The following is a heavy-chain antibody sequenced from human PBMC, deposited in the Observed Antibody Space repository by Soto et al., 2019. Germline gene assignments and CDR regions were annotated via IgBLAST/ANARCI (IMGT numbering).Heavy chain of an antibody. D-gene: IGHD3-22*01. J-gene: IGHJ4*02. CDR3: ARELPDYYDSSGYGFDY. Sequence: ASVKVSCKACGYTFTGYYMHCVRQAPGQGLEWMGWINPNSGGTNYAQKFQGWVTMTRDTSISTAYMELSRLRSDDTAVYYCARELPDYYDSSGYGFDYWGQGTLVTVSS. CDR1: GYTFTGYY. CDR2: INPNSGGT. V-gene: IGHV1-2*04.